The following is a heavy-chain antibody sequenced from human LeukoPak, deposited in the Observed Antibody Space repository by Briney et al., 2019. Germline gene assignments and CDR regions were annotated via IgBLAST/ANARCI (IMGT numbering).Heavy chain of an antibody. Sequence: PSETLSLNCTVSGGSISSGSYYWSWIRQPAGKGLEWIGRIYTSGSTNYNPSLKSRVTILVDTSKNQFSLKLSSVTAADTAVYYCARGGFPDYFDYWGQGTLVTVSS. V-gene: IGHV4-61*02. CDR1: GGSISSGSYY. J-gene: IGHJ4*02. D-gene: IGHD3-10*01. CDR2: IYTSGST. CDR3: ARGGFPDYFDY.